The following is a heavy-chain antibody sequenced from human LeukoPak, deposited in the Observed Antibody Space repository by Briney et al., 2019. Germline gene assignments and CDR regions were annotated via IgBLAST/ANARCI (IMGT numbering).Heavy chain of an antibody. CDR3: ARGWDSLYYFDF. CDR2: INPNSGAT. CDR1: GYTFTGYH. V-gene: IGHV1-2*02. D-gene: IGHD1-26*01. J-gene: IGHJ4*02. Sequence: ASVKVSCKASGYTFTGYHMHWVRQAPGQGLEWMGWINPNSGATNYAQKFQGRFTMTRATSISTAYMELSRLRSDDTAVYYCARGWDSLYYFDFWGQGTLVTVSS.